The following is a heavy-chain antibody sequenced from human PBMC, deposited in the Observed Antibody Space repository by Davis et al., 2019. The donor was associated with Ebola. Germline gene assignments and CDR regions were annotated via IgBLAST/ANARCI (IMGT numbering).Heavy chain of an antibody. CDR1: GFTFSNYW. CDR2: IKSDGSSA. J-gene: IGHJ4*02. D-gene: IGHD2-15*01. CDR3: GSPVVA. Sequence: PGGSLRLSCAASGFTFSNYWMTWVRQAPGKGLVWVSQIKSDGSSATYADSVKGRFTISRDNAKNTLYLQMNSLRAEDTAVYYCGSPVVAWGQGTLVTVSS. V-gene: IGHV3-74*01.